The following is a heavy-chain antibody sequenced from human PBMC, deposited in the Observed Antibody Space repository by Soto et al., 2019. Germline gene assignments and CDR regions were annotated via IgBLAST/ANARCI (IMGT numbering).Heavy chain of an antibody. D-gene: IGHD3-22*01. Sequence: PGEALKISCKGSGYSFTSYWIGWVRQMPGKCLGWMGMIYPGDSDTRYSPSFQGQVTISADKSISTAYLKWSSLKASDTDMYYRARSEGGSYDEVTRSQNGMDVCVQRTTVTVCS. J-gene: IGHJ6*01. V-gene: IGHV5-51*01. CDR2: IYPGDSDT. CDR3: ARSEGGSYDEVTRSQNGMDV. CDR1: GYSFTSYW.